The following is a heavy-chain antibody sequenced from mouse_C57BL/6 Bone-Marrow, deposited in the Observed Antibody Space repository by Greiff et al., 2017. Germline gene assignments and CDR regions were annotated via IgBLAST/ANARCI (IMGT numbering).Heavy chain of an antibody. CDR1: GYTFTSYW. J-gene: IGHJ2*01. CDR3: AREKGHYYGSSPDY. CDR2: IYPGSGST. V-gene: IGHV1-55*01. D-gene: IGHD1-1*01. Sequence: VKLQQPGAELVKPGASVKMSCKASGYTFTSYWITWVKQRPGQGLEWIGDIYPGSGSTNYNEKFKSKATLTVDTSSSTAYMQLSSLTSEDSAVYYCAREKGHYYGSSPDYWGQGTTLTVSS.